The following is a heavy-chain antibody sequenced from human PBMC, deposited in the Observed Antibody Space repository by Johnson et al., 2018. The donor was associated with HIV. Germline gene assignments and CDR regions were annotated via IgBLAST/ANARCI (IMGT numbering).Heavy chain of an antibody. CDR1: GFTFSDYY. J-gene: IGHJ3*02. Sequence: QVQLVESGGGLVKPGESLRLSCAASGFTFSDYYINWIRQAPGKGLEWVSYIDSSGSGIYYADSVKGRFTISSDNAKNSLYLQMNSLKTEDTAVYYCTKHRPPTTVGAVDAFDIWGQGTMVTVSS. CDR3: TKHRPPTTVGAVDAFDI. CDR2: IDSSGSGI. V-gene: IGHV3-11*01. D-gene: IGHD4-23*01.